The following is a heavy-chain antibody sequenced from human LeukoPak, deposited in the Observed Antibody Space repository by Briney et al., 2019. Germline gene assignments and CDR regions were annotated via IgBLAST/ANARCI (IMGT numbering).Heavy chain of an antibody. D-gene: IGHD4-17*01. CDR1: GGSISSGGYY. CDR3: ASGNPVTTPGYESFQH. J-gene: IGHJ1*01. Sequence: PSETLSLTCTVSGGSISSGGYYWSWIRQHPGKGLEWIGYIYYSGSTYYNPSLKSRVTISVDTSKNQFSLKLSSVTAADTAVYYCASGNPVTTPGYESFQHGGQGTLVAVSS. CDR2: IYYSGST. V-gene: IGHV4-31*03.